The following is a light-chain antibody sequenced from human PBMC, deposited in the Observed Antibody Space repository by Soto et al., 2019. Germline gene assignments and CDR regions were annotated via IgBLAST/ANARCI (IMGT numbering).Light chain of an antibody. Sequence: QSALTQPPSASGSPGQSVTISCTGTSSDVGGYNYVSWYQQHPGKAPKLMIYEVSKRPSGVPDRFSGSKSGNTASLAGSGHQAEDEADYYCSSYAGSNRIFGTGTKVTVL. J-gene: IGLJ1*01. CDR3: SSYAGSNRI. CDR1: SSDVGGYNY. V-gene: IGLV2-8*01. CDR2: EVS.